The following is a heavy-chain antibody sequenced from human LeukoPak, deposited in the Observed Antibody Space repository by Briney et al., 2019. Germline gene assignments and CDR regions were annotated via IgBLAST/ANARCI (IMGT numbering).Heavy chain of an antibody. CDR2: INWNGGST. D-gene: IGHD6-13*01. Sequence: TGGSLRLSCAASGFTFDDYGMSWVRQAPGKGLEWVSGINWNGGSTGYADSVKGRFTISRDNAKNSLYLQMSSLRAEDTALYYCAKDVVDGSWYNFDYWGQGTLVTVSS. V-gene: IGHV3-20*04. CDR1: GFTFDDYG. J-gene: IGHJ4*02. CDR3: AKDVVDGSWYNFDY.